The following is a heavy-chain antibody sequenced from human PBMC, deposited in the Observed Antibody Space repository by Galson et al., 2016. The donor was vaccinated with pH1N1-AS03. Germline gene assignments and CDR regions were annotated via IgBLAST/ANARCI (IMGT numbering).Heavy chain of an antibody. Sequence: SVKVSCKASGYTFTNYAVHWVRQAPGQRLEWMGWINADNTDTKYSQKFQDRVTITRDTFATTAYMELSSLRSEDTAVYYCARTNYYHSSGDYWGQGTLVTV. CDR1: GYTFTNYA. V-gene: IGHV1-3*01. J-gene: IGHJ4*02. CDR3: ARTNYYHSSGDY. CDR2: INADNTDT. D-gene: IGHD3-22*01.